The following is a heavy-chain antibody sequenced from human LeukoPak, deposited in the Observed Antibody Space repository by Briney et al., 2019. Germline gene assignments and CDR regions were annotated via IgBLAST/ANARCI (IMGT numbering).Heavy chain of an antibody. J-gene: IGHJ4*02. CDR1: GGSISSYY. V-gene: IGHV4-59*01. CDR3: TRGAGWLIDY. Sequence: SETLSLTCTVSGGSISSYYWSWIRQPPGKGLEWIGYFYNSGRSTYNPSLKSRVTISADTSKDHFSLKLNSVTTADTAVYYCTRGAGWLIDYWGQGILVTVSS. D-gene: IGHD3-16*01. CDR2: FYNSGRS.